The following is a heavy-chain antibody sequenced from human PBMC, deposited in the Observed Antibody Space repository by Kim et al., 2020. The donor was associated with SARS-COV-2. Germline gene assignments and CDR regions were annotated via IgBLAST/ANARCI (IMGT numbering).Heavy chain of an antibody. J-gene: IGHJ4*02. CDR1: GGAISSGRDY. CDR3: ARELDSGSYFDY. V-gene: IGHV4-61*02. CDR2: IYTRGGT. Sequence: SETLSLTCTVSGGAISSGRDYWSWIRQPAGKELEGIGGIYTRGGTNYNPSLKSRVTISVDTSKNQFSLKLSSGTAADTAVYYCARELDSGSYFDYWGQGTLVTVSS. D-gene: IGHD1-26*01.